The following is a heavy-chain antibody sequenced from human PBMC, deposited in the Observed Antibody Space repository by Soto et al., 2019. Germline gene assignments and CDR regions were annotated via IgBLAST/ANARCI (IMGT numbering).Heavy chain of an antibody. CDR1: GGTFSSYA. CDR2: IIPIFGTA. Sequence: AASVKVSCKASGGTFSSYAISWVRQAPGQGLEWMGGIIPIFGTANYAQKFQGRVTITADKSTSTAYMELSSLRSEDTAVYYCARDRSSSSWYEKSWFDPWGQGTLVTVSS. D-gene: IGHD6-13*01. CDR3: ARDRSSSSWYEKSWFDP. J-gene: IGHJ5*02. V-gene: IGHV1-69*06.